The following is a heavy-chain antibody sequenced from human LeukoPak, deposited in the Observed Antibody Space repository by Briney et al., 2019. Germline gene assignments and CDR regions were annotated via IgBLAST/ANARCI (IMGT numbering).Heavy chain of an antibody. J-gene: IGHJ6*02. V-gene: IGHV3-21*04. CDR3: ARDAGDGMDV. CDR1: GFTFSSYW. CDR2: ISSSSSYI. Sequence: GGSLRLSCAASGFTFSSYWLNWVRQAPGKGLEWVSSISSSSSYIYYADSVKGRFTISRDNAQNSLYLQMNSLRAEDTAIYYCARDAGDGMDVWGLGTTVIVSS.